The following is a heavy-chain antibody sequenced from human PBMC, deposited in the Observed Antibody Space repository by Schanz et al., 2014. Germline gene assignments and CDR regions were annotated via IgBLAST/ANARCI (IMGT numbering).Heavy chain of an antibody. J-gene: IGHJ4*02. CDR3: ARGYGDSPTDY. Sequence: QGQLVQSGPEVKEPGASVKVSCKASGYTFSDYYIHWVRQAPGQGLEWMGWINPNTGGTNYALKLQGRVTMTTDTSTGTAYMELSSLRSEDTAVYYCARGYGDSPTDYWGQGTLVTVSS. V-gene: IGHV1-2*02. D-gene: IGHD4-17*01. CDR2: INPNTGGT. CDR1: GYTFSDYY.